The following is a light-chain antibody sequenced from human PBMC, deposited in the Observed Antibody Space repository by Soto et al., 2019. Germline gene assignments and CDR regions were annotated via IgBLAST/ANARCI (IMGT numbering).Light chain of an antibody. V-gene: IGKV1-39*01. J-gene: IGKJ1*01. CDR1: QSINNC. CDR2: AVS. CDR3: HQTYIAPAT. Sequence: DIQMTQSPSSLSASVGDRVTITCRASQSINNCLSWFQQKPGQAPKLLIYAVSNLQSGVPSRFSGSGSGTDFILTIDSLQPEDFATYYCHQTYIAPATFGQGTKVGVK.